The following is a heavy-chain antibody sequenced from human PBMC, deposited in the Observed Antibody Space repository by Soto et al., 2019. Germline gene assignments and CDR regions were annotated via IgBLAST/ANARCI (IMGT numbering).Heavy chain of an antibody. Sequence: GGSLRLSCAASGFTFSSYGMHWVRQAPGKGLEWVAVIWYDGSNNYYADSVKGRFTISRDNSKNTLYLQMNSLRAEDTAVYYCARGGDYYDSSGYEPDAFDIWGQGKMVTGSS. CDR3: ARGGDYYDSSGYEPDAFDI. J-gene: IGHJ3*02. CDR2: IWYDGSNN. V-gene: IGHV3-33*01. D-gene: IGHD3-22*01. CDR1: GFTFSSYG.